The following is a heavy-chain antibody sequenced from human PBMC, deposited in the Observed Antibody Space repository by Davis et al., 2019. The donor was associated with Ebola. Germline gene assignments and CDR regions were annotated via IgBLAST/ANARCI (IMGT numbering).Heavy chain of an antibody. CDR3: ASPTNLFGEYGMDV. V-gene: IGHV1-2*04. CDR2: INPNSGGT. CDR1: GYTFTGYY. J-gene: IGHJ6*02. Sequence: AASVKVSCKASGYTFTGYYMHWVRQAPGQGLEWMGWINPNSGGTNYAQKFQGWVTMTRDTSISTAYMELSRLRSEDTAVYYCASPTNLFGEYGMDVWGQGTTVTVSS. D-gene: IGHD3-3*01.